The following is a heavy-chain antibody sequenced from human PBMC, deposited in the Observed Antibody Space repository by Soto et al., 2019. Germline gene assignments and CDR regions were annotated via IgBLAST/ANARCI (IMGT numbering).Heavy chain of an antibody. CDR1: GFTFSTYG. V-gene: IGHV3-33*01. Sequence: PGGSLRVSCAPSGFTFSTYGMHWVRQAPGKGLEWVAVIWYDGSNQYYADSVKGRFTISRDNSKNMLYLQMNSLRAEDTAVYYCARDLGAFNYGSAYFDYWGQETPVTVSS. CDR3: ARDLGAFNYGSAYFDY. J-gene: IGHJ4*02. D-gene: IGHD3-10*01. CDR2: IWYDGSNQ.